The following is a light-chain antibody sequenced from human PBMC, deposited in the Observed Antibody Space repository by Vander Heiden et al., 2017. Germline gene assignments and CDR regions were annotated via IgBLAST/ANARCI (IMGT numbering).Light chain of an antibody. V-gene: IGKV1-5*03. CDR3: QQYNSWWT. Sequence: DIQMTQSPSTLSASVGDRVTITCRASQSISSWLAWYQQKPGKAPKLLIYKASSLESGVPSRFSGSGSGTEFTLTISSLQPDDFATYYRQQYNSWWTFGQGTKVEIK. CDR1: QSISSW. CDR2: KAS. J-gene: IGKJ1*01.